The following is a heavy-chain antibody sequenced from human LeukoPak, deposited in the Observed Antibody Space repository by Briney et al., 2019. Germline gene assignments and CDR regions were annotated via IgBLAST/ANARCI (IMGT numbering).Heavy chain of an antibody. J-gene: IGHJ5*02. Sequence: GGSLRLSCAASGFTFSSYSMNWVRQAPGKGLEWVSYISSSSSTIYYADSVKGRFTISRDNAKNSLYLQMNSLRVEDTAVYYCARDSSGWYHWFDPWGQGNLVTVSS. CDR2: ISSSSSTI. D-gene: IGHD6-19*01. V-gene: IGHV3-48*01. CDR1: GFTFSSYS. CDR3: ARDSSGWYHWFDP.